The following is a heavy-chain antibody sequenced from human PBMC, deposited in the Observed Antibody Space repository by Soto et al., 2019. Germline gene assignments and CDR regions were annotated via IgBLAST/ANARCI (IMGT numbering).Heavy chain of an antibody. CDR3: AISSGGGGYSEIDP. D-gene: IGHD1-26*01. CDR1: GGSISSYY. Sequence: SETLSLTCTVSGGSISSYYWNWIRQPPGKALEWIGCIYHSGSTNYNPSLKSRVTISVDTSKNLFSLKLSSVTAADTAVYYCAISSGGGGYSEIDPRCQRTAVPVSS. J-gene: IGHJ5*01. V-gene: IGHV4-59*08. CDR2: IYHSGST.